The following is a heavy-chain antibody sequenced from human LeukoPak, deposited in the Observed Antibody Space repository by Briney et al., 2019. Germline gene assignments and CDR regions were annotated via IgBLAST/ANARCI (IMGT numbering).Heavy chain of an antibody. J-gene: IGHJ4*02. CDR1: GFTLSTYW. CDR2: IEQDGSEK. D-gene: IGHD3-3*01. CDR3: ARDRNTDFWSGYYTNYCDY. Sequence: GGSLGLSCAASGFTLSTYWMNWVRQAPGKGLEWVATIEQDGSEKYYVDSVKGRFTISRDNAKNSLYLQMNSLRAEDTAVYYCARDRNTDFWSGYYTNYCDYWGQGTLVTVSS. V-gene: IGHV3-7*01.